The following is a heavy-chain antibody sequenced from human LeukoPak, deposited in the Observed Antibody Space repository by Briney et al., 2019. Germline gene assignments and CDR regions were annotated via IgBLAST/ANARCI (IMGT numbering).Heavy chain of an antibody. V-gene: IGHV3-21*04. Sequence: PGGSLRLSCAASGLTFSSYSMNWVRQAPGKGLEWVSSISSSSTFTYYADLVKGRFTISRDISKNTLYLQMNSLRAEDTAVYYCARIVQGPAYYYDSGSHDAFDIWGQGTVVTVSS. J-gene: IGHJ3*02. D-gene: IGHD3-10*01. CDR2: ISSSSTFT. CDR1: GLTFSSYS. CDR3: ARIVQGPAYYYDSGSHDAFDI.